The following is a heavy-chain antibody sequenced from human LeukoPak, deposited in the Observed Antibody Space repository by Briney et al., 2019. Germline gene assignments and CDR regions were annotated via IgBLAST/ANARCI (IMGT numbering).Heavy chain of an antibody. D-gene: IGHD4-11*01. CDR1: GFTFSDYY. Sequence: GGSLRLSCAASGFTFSDYYMTWVRQAPGKGLEWLSYITNRGDTVFYADSVKGRFTVSRDNAKRSLYLQMNSLRAEDTAVYYCARRHDYSNYPDYWGQGTLVTVSS. J-gene: IGHJ4*02. V-gene: IGHV3-11*04. CDR3: ARRHDYSNYPDY. CDR2: ITNRGDTV.